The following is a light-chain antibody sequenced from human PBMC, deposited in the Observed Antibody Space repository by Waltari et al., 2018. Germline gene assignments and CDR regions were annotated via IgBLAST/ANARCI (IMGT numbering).Light chain of an antibody. CDR3: QSYDTSLRVV. Sequence: QSVLTQPPSVSGAPGTRVTISCTVSGSNIGAGHVVHWNQTLPRAAPKLLIYGSTSLPLGVPDRFFGSTSGTSASLAITGLQAEDEADYYCQSYDTSLRVVFGGGTKLTVL. V-gene: IGLV1-40*01. CDR1: GSNIGAGHV. CDR2: GST. J-gene: IGLJ3*02.